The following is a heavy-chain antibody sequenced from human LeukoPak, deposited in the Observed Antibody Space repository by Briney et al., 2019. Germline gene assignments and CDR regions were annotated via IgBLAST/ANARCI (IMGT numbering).Heavy chain of an antibody. CDR1: GDSITSHS. CDR3: AVSGYGSTDS. CDR2: IHSSGST. V-gene: IGHV4-59*03. J-gene: IGHJ4*02. Sequence: PSGTLSLTCTVSGDSITSHSWSWIRLPPGKGLEWIGYIHSSGSTSYSPSLESRVTITRDTSKNQFSLKMTAVTAADTAVYYCAVSGYGSTDSWGQGTLVTVSS. D-gene: IGHD3-10*01.